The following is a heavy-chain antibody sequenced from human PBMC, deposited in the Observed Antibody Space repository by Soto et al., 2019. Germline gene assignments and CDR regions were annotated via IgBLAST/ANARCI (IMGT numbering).Heavy chain of an antibody. Sequence: QVQLVESGGGVVQPGRSLRLSCAASGFSFSSYGMHWVRQAPGKGLEWVAMISYDGTDEYYADSVKGRFTISRDNSKNAVYLQMNSLRAEDTAGYYWAKQESDWNDDFDYWGEGTLVTVSS. J-gene: IGHJ4*02. CDR3: AKQESDWNDDFDY. D-gene: IGHD1-1*01. CDR2: ISYDGTDE. CDR1: GFSFSSYG. V-gene: IGHV3-30*18.